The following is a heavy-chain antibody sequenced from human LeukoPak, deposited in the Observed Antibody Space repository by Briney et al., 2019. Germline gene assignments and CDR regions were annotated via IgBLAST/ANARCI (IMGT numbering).Heavy chain of an antibody. CDR1: GGSFSGYY. V-gene: IGHV4-34*01. CDR2: INHRGST. J-gene: IGHJ4*02. D-gene: IGHD2-15*01. Sequence: SETLSLTCALYGGSFSGYYWSWIRHPPGKGPEWVGEINHRGSTNYNPSLKSRVTISVDTSKNQFSLKLSSVTAADTAVYYCARFGYCSGGSCYYFDYWGQGTLVTVSS. CDR3: ARFGYCSGGSCYYFDY.